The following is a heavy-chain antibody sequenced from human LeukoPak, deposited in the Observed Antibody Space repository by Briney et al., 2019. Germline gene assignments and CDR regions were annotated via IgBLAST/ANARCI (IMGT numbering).Heavy chain of an antibody. CDR3: ASVMGFGELFSVAYYYYMDV. J-gene: IGHJ6*03. CDR2: ISSSSSYI. CDR1: GFTFSSYS. D-gene: IGHD3-10*01. Sequence: GGSLRLSCAASGFTFSSYSMNWVRQAPGKGLEWVSSISSSSSYIYYADSVKGRFTISRDNAKNSLYLQMNSLRAEDTAVYYCASVMGFGELFSVAYYYYMDVWGKGTTVTVSS. V-gene: IGHV3-21*01.